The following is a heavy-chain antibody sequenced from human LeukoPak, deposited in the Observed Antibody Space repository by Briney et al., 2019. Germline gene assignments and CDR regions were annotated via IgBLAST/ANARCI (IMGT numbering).Heavy chain of an antibody. CDR1: GGSISSSSYY. D-gene: IGHD6-6*01. Sequence: PSEALSLTCTVSGGSISSSSYYWGWIRQPPGKGLEWIGSIYYSGSTYYNPSLKSRVTISVDTSKNQFSLKLSSVTAADTAVYYCARAPRGEKNLAARYYFDYWGQGTLVTVSS. CDR3: ARAPRGEKNLAARYYFDY. CDR2: IYYSGST. V-gene: IGHV4-39*07. J-gene: IGHJ4*02.